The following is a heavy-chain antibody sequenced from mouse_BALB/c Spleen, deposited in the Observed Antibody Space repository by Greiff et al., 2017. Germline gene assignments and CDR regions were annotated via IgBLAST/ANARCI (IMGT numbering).Heavy chain of an antibody. Sequence: EVHLVESGGGLVQPGGSLRLSCATSGFTFTDYYMSWVRQPPGKALEWLGFIRNKANGYTTEYSASVKGRFTISRDNSQSILYLQMNTLRAEDSATYYCARVFPYLDSWGQGTTLTVPS. CDR2: IRNKANGYTT. V-gene: IGHV7-3*02. CDR1: GFTFTDYY. CDR3: ARVFPYLDS. J-gene: IGHJ2*01.